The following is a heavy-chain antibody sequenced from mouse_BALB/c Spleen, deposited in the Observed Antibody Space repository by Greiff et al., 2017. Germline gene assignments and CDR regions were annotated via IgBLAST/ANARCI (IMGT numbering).Heavy chain of an antibody. D-gene: IGHD1-1*01. CDR2: INTYTGEP. V-gene: IGHV9-3-1*01. Sequence: LVESGPELKKPGETVKISCKASGYTFTNYGMNWVKQAPGKGLKWMGWINTYTGEPTYADDFKGRFAFSLETSASTAYLQINNLKNEDTATYFCARSYGSSPYYYAMDYWGQGTSVTVSS. J-gene: IGHJ4*01. CDR3: ARSYGSSPYYYAMDY. CDR1: GYTFTNYG.